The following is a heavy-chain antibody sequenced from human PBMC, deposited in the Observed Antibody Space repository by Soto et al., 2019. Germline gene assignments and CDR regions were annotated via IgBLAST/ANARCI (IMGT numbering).Heavy chain of an antibody. CDR3: ARENNYDILTASYGNWFDP. V-gene: IGHV3-21*01. CDR1: GFTFSSYN. D-gene: IGHD3-9*01. J-gene: IGHJ5*02. CDR2: ISSSSTYI. Sequence: EVQLVESGGGLVKPGGSLRLSCAASGFTFSSYNMNWVRQAPGKGLEWVSSISSSSTYIYYADSVKGRFTISRDNAKNSLYLQMNSLRAEDTAGYYCARENNYDILTASYGNWFDPWGQGTLVTVSS.